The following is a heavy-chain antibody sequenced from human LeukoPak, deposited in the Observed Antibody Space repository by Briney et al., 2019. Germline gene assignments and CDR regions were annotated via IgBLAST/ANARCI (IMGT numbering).Heavy chain of an antibody. D-gene: IGHD6-19*01. Sequence: TGGSLRLSCAASGFTFSSYAMSWVRQAPGKGLEWVSAISGSGGSTYYADSVKGRFTISRDNSKNTLYLQMNSLRAEDTAVYYCAKVIAVAGTFTDDAFDIWGQGTMVTVSS. CDR2: ISGSGGST. J-gene: IGHJ3*02. V-gene: IGHV3-23*01. CDR3: AKVIAVAGTFTDDAFDI. CDR1: GFTFSSYA.